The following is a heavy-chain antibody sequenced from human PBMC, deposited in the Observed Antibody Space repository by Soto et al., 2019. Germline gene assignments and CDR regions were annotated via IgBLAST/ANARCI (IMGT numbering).Heavy chain of an antibody. CDR1: GYTFTSYA. D-gene: IGHD3-10*01. Sequence: QVQLVQSGAEVKKPGASVKVSCKASGYTFTSYATQWVRQAPGQRLEWMGWINAGNGNTKYSQKFQGRVTITRDTSASTAYMELSSLRSEDTAVYYCARDLGFGLSDYWGQGTLVTVSS. V-gene: IGHV1-3*01. CDR2: INAGNGNT. CDR3: ARDLGFGLSDY. J-gene: IGHJ4*02.